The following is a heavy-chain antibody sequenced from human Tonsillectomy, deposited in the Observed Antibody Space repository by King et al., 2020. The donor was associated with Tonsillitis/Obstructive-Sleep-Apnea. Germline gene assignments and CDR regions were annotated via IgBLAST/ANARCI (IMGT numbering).Heavy chain of an antibody. CDR1: GFTFSSYW. CDR2: IKQDGGER. J-gene: IGHJ3*02. CDR3: ARYGTGTDNAFDI. V-gene: IGHV3-7*04. D-gene: IGHD1-7*01. Sequence: VQLVESGGGLVQPGGSLRLSCAASGFTFSSYWMSWVRQAPGRGLEWVANIKQDGGERYYVFSVKGRFTITRDNAKNSLYLQMNSLRAEDTAVYYCARYGTGTDNAFDIWGQGTMVTVSS.